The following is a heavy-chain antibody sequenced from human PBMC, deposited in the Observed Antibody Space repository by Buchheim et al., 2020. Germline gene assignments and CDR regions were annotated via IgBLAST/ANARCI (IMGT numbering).Heavy chain of an antibody. Sequence: QVQLQESGPGLVKPSETLSLTCTVSGGSINSYYWSWIRQPPGKGLEWIGYIYYSGSTNYNPSLKGRVTISVDTSKNQFSLKLDSVTAADTAVYYCARAGGDRSSAQDLDYWGQGAL. D-gene: IGHD6-13*01. CDR1: GGSINSYY. CDR2: IYYSGST. V-gene: IGHV4-59*01. J-gene: IGHJ4*02. CDR3: ARAGGDRSSAQDLDY.